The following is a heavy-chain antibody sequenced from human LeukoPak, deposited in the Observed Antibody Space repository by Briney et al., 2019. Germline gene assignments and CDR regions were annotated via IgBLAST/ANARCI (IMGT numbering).Heavy chain of an antibody. Sequence: GGSLRLSCAASGFTFSSYSMNWVRQAPGKGLEWVSYISSSSSTIYYADSVKGRFTISRDNAKNSLYLQMNSLRAEDTAVYYCASDRDYYDSSGYLFDYWGQGTLVTVSS. CDR1: GFTFSSYS. J-gene: IGHJ4*02. D-gene: IGHD3-22*01. V-gene: IGHV3-48*01. CDR3: ASDRDYYDSSGYLFDY. CDR2: ISSSSSTI.